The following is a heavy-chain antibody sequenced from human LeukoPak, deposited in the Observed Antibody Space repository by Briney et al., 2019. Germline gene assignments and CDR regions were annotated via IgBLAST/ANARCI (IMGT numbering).Heavy chain of an antibody. CDR3: ARGATRNYYGSGSRRSGAFDI. D-gene: IGHD3-10*01. V-gene: IGHV4-30-2*01. CDR1: GGSISSGGYS. CDR2: IYHSGST. J-gene: IGHJ3*02. Sequence: PSQTLSLTCAVSGGSISSGGYSWSWIRQPPGKGLEWIGYIYHSGSTYYNPSLKSRVTISVDTSKNQFSLKLSSVTAADTAVYFCARGATRNYYGSGSRRSGAFDIWGQGTMVTVSS.